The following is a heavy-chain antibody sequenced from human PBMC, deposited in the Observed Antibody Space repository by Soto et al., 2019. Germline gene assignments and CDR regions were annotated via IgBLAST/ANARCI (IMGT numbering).Heavy chain of an antibody. CDR1: GFTFSSYA. J-gene: IGHJ5*02. D-gene: IGHD3-10*01. CDR2: ISGSGGST. V-gene: IGHV3-23*01. CDR3: AKDHLRGVIWGRIDWFDP. Sequence: EVQLLESGGGLVQPGGSLRLSCAASGFTFSSYAMSWVRQAPGKGLEWVSAISGSGGSTYYADSVKGRFTISRDNSKNTLYLQMNSLRAEDTAVSYCAKDHLRGVIWGRIDWFDPWGQGTLVTVSS.